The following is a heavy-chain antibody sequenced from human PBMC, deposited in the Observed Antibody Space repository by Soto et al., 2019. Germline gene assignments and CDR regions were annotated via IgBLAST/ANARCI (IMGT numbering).Heavy chain of an antibody. Sequence: ASVKVSCKTSGYTFTGYHIHWVRQAPGQGLEWMGWINTNTGDTNYAQKFQGWVTMTRGTSINTAYVQLSRLTSDDTAVYYCARWVGASNWFDPWGQGTLVTVSS. CDR1: GYTFTGYH. CDR3: ARWVGASNWFDP. CDR2: INTNTGDT. D-gene: IGHD1-26*01. J-gene: IGHJ5*02. V-gene: IGHV1-2*04.